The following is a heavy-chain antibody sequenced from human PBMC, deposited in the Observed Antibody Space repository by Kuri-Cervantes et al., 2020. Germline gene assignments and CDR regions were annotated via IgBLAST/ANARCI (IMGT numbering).Heavy chain of an antibody. J-gene: IGHJ6*02. CDR2: IYYSGST. CDR3: ARLVPSGDCSGCSCSNYYYYGMDV. V-gene: IGHV4-59*01. D-gene: IGHD2-15*01. Sequence: TVSGGSISSYXWSWIPQPPGKGLEWIGYIYYSGSTNNNPSLKRRVTISVDTSKNQFSLKLSSVTAADTAVYYCARLVPSGDCSGCSCSNYYYYGMDVWGQGTTVTVSS. CDR1: GGSISSYX.